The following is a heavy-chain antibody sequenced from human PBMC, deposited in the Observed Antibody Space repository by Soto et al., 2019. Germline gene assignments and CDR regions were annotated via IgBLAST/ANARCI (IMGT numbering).Heavy chain of an antibody. CDR2: ISSSSGTM. CDR3: ARGSVFLDY. CDR1: GFTFSTYS. J-gene: IGHJ4*02. V-gene: IGHV3-48*02. Sequence: EVQLVESGGGLVQPGGSLRLSCAASGFTFSTYSMNWVRHAAGKGLEWVSYISSSSGTMYYADSVKGRFTISRDNAKNSLYLQMNSLRDEDTAVYYCARGSVFLDYWGQGTLVTVSS.